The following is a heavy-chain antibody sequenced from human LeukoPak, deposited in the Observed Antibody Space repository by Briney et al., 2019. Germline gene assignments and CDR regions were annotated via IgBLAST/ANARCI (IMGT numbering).Heavy chain of an antibody. CDR1: GVSISSYF. J-gene: IGHJ6*03. Sequence: SETLSLTCTVSGVSISSYFWSWIRQPAGKGLEWIGRIYTYESPNYNPSLQSRVTISVDTSKNQFSLKLTSVTAADTAVYFCARAPGGRRAYYMDVWGKGTTVTISS. D-gene: IGHD3-16*01. CDR3: ARAPGGRRAYYMDV. V-gene: IGHV4-4*07. CDR2: IYTYESP.